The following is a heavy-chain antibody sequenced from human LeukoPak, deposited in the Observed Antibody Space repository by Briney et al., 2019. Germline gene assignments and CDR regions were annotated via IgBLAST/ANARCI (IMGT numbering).Heavy chain of an antibody. CDR3: ARVPTIYARAYNWRAGSNWFDP. D-gene: IGHD1-20*01. J-gene: IGHJ5*02. V-gene: IGHV7-4-1*02. CDR1: GYTFTSYA. Sequence: ASVKVSCKASGYTFTSYAMNWVRQAPGQGLEWMGWINTNTGNPTYAQGFTGRFVFSLDTSVSTAYLQISSLKAEDTAVYYCARVPTIYARAYNWRAGSNWFDPWGQGTLVTVSS. CDR2: INTNTGNP.